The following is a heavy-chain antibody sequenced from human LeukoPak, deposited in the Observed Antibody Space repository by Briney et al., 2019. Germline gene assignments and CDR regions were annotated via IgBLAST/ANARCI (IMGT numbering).Heavy chain of an antibody. D-gene: IGHD2-2*01. CDR3: ARTTEGYCSSASCFGFSYSYYMDV. CDR1: DGSISSYY. Sequence: SETLSLACTVSDGSISSYYWGWIRQPPGKGLEWIGYIYYSGSTNYNPSLKSRVTISVDTSKNQFSLKLSSVIAADTAVYYCARTTEGYCSSASCFGFSYSYYMDVWGKGTTVTISS. V-gene: IGHV4-59*01. J-gene: IGHJ6*03. CDR2: IYYSGST.